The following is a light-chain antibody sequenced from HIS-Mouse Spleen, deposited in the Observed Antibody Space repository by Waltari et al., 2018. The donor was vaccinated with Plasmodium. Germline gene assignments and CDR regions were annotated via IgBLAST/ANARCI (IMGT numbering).Light chain of an antibody. CDR1: HSVSSN. CDR2: GAS. V-gene: IGKV3-15*01. Sequence: EIVMTQSPATLSVSPGERATLSCRASHSVSSNLAWDQQKPGQAPRLLTYGASTRATGIPDRFSGSGYGREFTLTISSLQSEDFAVYYCQQYNNWSFTFGPGTKVDIK. J-gene: IGKJ3*01. CDR3: QQYNNWSFT.